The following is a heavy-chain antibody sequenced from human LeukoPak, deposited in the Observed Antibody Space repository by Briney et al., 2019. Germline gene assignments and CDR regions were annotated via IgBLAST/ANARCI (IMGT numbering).Heavy chain of an antibody. CDR1: GFTSSSYA. D-gene: IGHD6-19*01. J-gene: IGHJ4*02. Sequence: VGSLRPSCAASGFTSSSYAMSWVRQAPGQRLEWVSAISGSGGTTSYADSLKCRFNISRDNSKNTLYLQMNSLRAEYRAVYYCAKAAGKAGTPDYWGQGTLVTVSS. CDR3: AKAAGKAGTPDY. CDR2: ISGSGGTT. V-gene: IGHV3-23*01.